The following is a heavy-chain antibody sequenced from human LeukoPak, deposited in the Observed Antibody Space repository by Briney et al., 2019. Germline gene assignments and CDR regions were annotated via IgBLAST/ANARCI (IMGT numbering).Heavy chain of an antibody. J-gene: IGHJ4*02. CDR2: INHSGST. CDR1: GGSFSGYY. D-gene: IGHD5-18*01. CDR3: ARRALQLWVSAQTHYFDY. V-gene: IGHV4-34*01. Sequence: SETLSLTCAVYGGSFSGYYWSWIRQPPGKGLEWIGEINHSGSTNYNPSLKSRVTISIDTSKNQFSLKLSSVTAADTAVYYCARRALQLWVSAQTHYFDYWGQGTLVTVSS.